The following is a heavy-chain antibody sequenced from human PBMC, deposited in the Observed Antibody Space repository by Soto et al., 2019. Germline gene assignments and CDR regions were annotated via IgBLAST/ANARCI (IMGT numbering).Heavy chain of an antibody. V-gene: IGHV4-30-4*01. CDR1: GGSISDGDTY. Sequence: SETLSLTCTVSGGSISDGDTYWSWIRQPPGKALEWIGYIYYSGSTYYNPSLKSRVTISLDTSKNQFSLRLSSVTAEDTALYYCARAPYSNAWYRFDLWGQGTQVTVSS. CDR2: IYYSGST. J-gene: IGHJ4*02. CDR3: ARAPYSNAWYRFDL. D-gene: IGHD4-4*01.